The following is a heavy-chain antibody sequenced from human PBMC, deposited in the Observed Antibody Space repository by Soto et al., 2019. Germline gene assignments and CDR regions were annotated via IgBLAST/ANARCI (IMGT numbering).Heavy chain of an antibody. J-gene: IGHJ6*02. CDR1: GYTFTCYD. V-gene: IGHV1-8*01. CDR2: MNPNSGNT. CDR3: ARAQDATYYYGSSGYQYGYCFYGMDV. Sequence: GASVKVSCKSSGYTFTCYDINWVRQATGQGLEWMGWMNPNSGNTGYAQKFQGRVTMTRNTSISTVYMELNSLRYKDTVENYCARAQDATYYYGSSGYQYGYCFYGMDVWGQGTTVTVSS. D-gene: IGHD3-22*01.